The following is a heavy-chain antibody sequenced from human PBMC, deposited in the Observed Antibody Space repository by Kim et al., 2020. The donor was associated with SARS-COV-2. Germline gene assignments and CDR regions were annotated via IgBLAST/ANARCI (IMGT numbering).Heavy chain of an antibody. Sequence: YSDHCNGRLTISRSNSKNQQDLQMKSLGAEDTAVYYCAKDLGLFVEGFDYWGQGTLVNVSS. V-gene: IGHV3-30-3*02. J-gene: IGHJ4*02. D-gene: IGHD2-15*01. CDR3: AKDLGLFVEGFDY.